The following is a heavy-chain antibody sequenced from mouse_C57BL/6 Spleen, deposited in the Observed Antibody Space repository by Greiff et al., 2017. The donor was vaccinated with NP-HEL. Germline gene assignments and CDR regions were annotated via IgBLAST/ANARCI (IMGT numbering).Heavy chain of an antibody. V-gene: IGHV2-5*01. Sequence: VQLQQSGPGLVQPSQSLSITCTVSGFSLTSYGVHWVRQSPGKGLEWLGVIWRGGSTDYNAAFMSRLSITKDNSKSQVFFKMNSLQADDTAIYYCAKNVYYYSNPYYAMDYWGQGTSVTVSS. CDR2: IWRGGST. J-gene: IGHJ4*01. D-gene: IGHD2-5*01. CDR1: GFSLTSYG. CDR3: AKNVYYYSNPYYAMDY.